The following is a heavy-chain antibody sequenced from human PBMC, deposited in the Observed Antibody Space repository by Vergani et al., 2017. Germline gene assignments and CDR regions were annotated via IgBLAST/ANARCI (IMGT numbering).Heavy chain of an antibody. J-gene: IGHJ3*02. V-gene: IGHV3-9*01. CDR2: ISWNSGSI. CDR1: GFTFDDYA. Sequence: EVQLVESGGGLVQPGRSLRLSCAASGFTFDDYAMHWVRQAPGKGLEWVSGISWNSGSIGYADSVKGRFTISRDNAKNSLYLQMNSLRAEDTAVYYCAKADASLDAFDIWGQGTMVTVSS. CDR3: AKADASLDAFDI. D-gene: IGHD2-2*01.